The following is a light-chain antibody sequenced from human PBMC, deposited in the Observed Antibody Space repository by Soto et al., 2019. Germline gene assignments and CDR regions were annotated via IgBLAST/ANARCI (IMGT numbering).Light chain of an antibody. CDR1: QSVSNNY. CDR2: GAS. CDR3: QHTFNSPPWT. J-gene: IGKJ1*01. V-gene: IGKV3-20*01. Sequence: EIVLTQSPGTLSLSPGERATLSCRASQSVSNNYLAWYQQKPGQAPRLLIYGASNRATGIPDRFSGSGSGTDFTLTISSLQSEDFASYFCQHTFNSPPWTFGQGTKVDIK.